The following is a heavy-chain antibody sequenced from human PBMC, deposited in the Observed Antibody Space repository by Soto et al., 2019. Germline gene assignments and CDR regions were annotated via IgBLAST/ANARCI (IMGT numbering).Heavy chain of an antibody. CDR2: INPSGGST. V-gene: IGHV1-46*03. CDR1: GYTFTSYY. D-gene: IGHD4-17*01. J-gene: IGHJ3*02. CDR3: ARTVTTGDAFDI. Sequence: ASVKVSCKASGYTFTSYYMHWVRQAPGQGLEWMGIINPSGGSTSYAQKFQGRVTMTGDTSTSTVYMELSSLRSEDTAVYYCARTVTTGDAFDIWGQGTMVTVSS.